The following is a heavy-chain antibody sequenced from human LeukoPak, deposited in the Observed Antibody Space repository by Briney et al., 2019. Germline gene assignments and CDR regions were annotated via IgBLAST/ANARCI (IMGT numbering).Heavy chain of an antibody. V-gene: IGHV3-66*01. CDR2: IYSGGNT. CDR3: ARGLSYFDY. J-gene: IGHJ4*02. CDR1: GFTFSSYS. Sequence: GGSLRLSCAASGFTFSSYSMNWVRQAPGKGLEWVSVIYSGGNTYYADSVKGRFTISRDNSKNTVYLQMNSLRAEDTAVYYCARGLSYFDYWGQGTLVTVSS.